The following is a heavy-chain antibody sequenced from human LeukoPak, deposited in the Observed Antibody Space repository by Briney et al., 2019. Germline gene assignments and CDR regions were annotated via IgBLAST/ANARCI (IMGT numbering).Heavy chain of an antibody. CDR3: ARVGIQLWVPYFDY. CDR2: ISSSSSTI. J-gene: IGHJ4*02. Sequence: PGGSPRLSCAASGFTFSSYSMNWVRQAPGKGLEWVSYISSSSSTIYYADPVKGRFTISRDNAKNSLYLQMNSLRAEDAAVYYCARVGIQLWVPYFDYWGQGTLVTASS. D-gene: IGHD5-18*01. V-gene: IGHV3-48*01. CDR1: GFTFSSYS.